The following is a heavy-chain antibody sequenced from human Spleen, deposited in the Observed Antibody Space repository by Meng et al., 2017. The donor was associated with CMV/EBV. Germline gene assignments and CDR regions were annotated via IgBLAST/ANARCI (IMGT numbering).Heavy chain of an antibody. CDR1: GYMFSSYG. J-gene: IGHJ6*02. V-gene: IGHV1-18*01. CDR3: ARARKGCSSTSCLLKSSINYYYGMDV. CDR2: ISTYNGNT. D-gene: IGHD2-2*01. Sequence: ASVKVSCKASGYMFSSYGISWVRQAPGQGLEWMGWISTYNGNTNYAQRFQGRVTVTTDTSTGTVYMELSSLRSEDTAVYYCARARKGCSSTSCLLKSSINYYYGMDVWGQGTTVTVSS.